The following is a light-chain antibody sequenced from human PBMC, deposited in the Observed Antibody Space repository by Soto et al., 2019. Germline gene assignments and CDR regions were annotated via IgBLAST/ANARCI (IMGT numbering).Light chain of an antibody. CDR1: HSLLHITGETF. J-gene: IGKJ5*01. CDR3: MQRTQLTPT. CDR2: EVS. Sequence: VTTQTPLSLSVAPGKPASISCKSSHSLLHITGETFLFWYLQKPGQSPQLXXYEVSTRVSGVPDRFSGSGSGTDFTLEISRVENDDVGIYYCMQRTQLTPTFGQGTRLEIK. V-gene: IGKV2D-29*02.